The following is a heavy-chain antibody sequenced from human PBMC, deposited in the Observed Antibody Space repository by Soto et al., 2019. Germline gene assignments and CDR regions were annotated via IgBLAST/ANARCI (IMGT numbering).Heavy chain of an antibody. Sequence: QVHLVQSGAEVKKPGASVKVSCKGPGYTFTSYGITWVRQAPGQGLEWMGWISDHNGNTDYAQKLQGRVTVTRDTSTSTAYMELRSLRSDDTAVYYCARGRYGDYWGQGALVTVSS. CDR3: ARGRYGDY. D-gene: IGHD1-1*01. J-gene: IGHJ4*02. V-gene: IGHV1-18*01. CDR1: GYTFTSYG. CDR2: ISDHNGNT.